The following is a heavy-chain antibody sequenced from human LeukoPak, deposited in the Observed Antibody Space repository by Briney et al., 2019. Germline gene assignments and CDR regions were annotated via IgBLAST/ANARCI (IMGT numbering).Heavy chain of an antibody. J-gene: IGHJ4*02. CDR3: TRVGGSYDGLIDY. D-gene: IGHD1-26*01. V-gene: IGHV1-18*01. Sequence: ASVKVSCKASGYTFTDYPIGWVRQAPGQGLEWMGWISAYDGYTNYEQSLQGRVSMTTDTSAHTAYMELRSLRTDDTAMYYCTRVGGSYDGLIDYWGQGTLVTVSS. CDR1: GYTFTDYP. CDR2: ISAYDGYT.